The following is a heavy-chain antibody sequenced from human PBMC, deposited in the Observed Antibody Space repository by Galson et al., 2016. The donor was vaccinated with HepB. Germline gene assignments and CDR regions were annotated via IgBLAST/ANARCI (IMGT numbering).Heavy chain of an antibody. D-gene: IGHD1-26*01. CDR1: GYTFSSYP. J-gene: IGHJ5*02. CDR3: GRDLQLFLRGSYYATIDP. Sequence: SVKVSCKASGYTFSSYPLYWVRQAPGQRLEWMAWINTFNGNTKFSQKFQGRITITRDTSASTAYMELSSLSSEDTAVYYCGRDLQLFLRGSYYATIDPWGQGTLVTVSS. V-gene: IGHV1-3*04. CDR2: INTFNGNT.